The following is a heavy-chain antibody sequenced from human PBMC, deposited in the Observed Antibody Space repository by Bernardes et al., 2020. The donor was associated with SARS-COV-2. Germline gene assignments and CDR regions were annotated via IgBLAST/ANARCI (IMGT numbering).Heavy chain of an antibody. Sequence: GASLKISCKCSDYTFTHYWIGWVRQMPGKGLEWMGIIYPGDSDTKYSPSFQGRVTISADKSVNTAYLQWSSLKASDTAIYYCARRRYGDFGVDVWGQGTTVTVSS. J-gene: IGHJ6*02. D-gene: IGHD4-17*01. CDR3: ARRRYGDFGVDV. CDR1: DYTFTHYW. CDR2: IYPGDSDT. V-gene: IGHV5-51*01.